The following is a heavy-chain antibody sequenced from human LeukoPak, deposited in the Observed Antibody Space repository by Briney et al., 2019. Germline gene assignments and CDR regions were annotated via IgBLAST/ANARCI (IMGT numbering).Heavy chain of an antibody. Sequence: PGGSLRLSCAASGFTFSSYGMHWVRQAPGKGLEWVAFIRYDGSNKYYADSVKGRFTISRDNSKNTLYLQMNSLRAEDTAVYYCARDAPLGYCSGGSCYSFDYWGQGTLVTVSS. J-gene: IGHJ4*02. CDR3: ARDAPLGYCSGGSCYSFDY. V-gene: IGHV3-30*02. D-gene: IGHD2-15*01. CDR1: GFTFSSYG. CDR2: IRYDGSNK.